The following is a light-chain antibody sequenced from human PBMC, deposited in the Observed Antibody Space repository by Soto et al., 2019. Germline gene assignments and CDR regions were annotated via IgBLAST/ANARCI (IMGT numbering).Light chain of an antibody. CDR1: SSDVGSNNH. CDR3: SSYTSSXTYV. J-gene: IGLJ1*01. V-gene: IGLV2-18*02. Sequence: QSVLTQPPSVSGSPGQSVTISCTGTSSDVGSNNHVSWYQQPPGTAPKLIIYEVINRPSGVPDRFSGSKSANTASLTISGLQAEDEADYYCSSYTSSXTYVFGTGTKSPS. CDR2: EVI.